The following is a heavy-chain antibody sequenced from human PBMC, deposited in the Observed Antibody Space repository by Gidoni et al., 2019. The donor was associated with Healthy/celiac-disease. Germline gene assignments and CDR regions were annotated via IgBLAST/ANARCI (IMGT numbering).Heavy chain of an antibody. CDR2: IIPILGIA. CDR1: AGTVSSYA. D-gene: IGHD2-15*01. V-gene: IGHV1-69*04. Sequence: VQLVQSGAEVKKPGSSVKVSCKAAAGTVSSYAISWVLQAPGQGLEWMGRIIPILGIANYAQKFQGRATITADKYTSTAYMELSSLRSEDTAVYYCATGYCSGGSCYYAFDIWGQGTMVTVSS. CDR3: ATGYCSGGSCYYAFDI. J-gene: IGHJ3*02.